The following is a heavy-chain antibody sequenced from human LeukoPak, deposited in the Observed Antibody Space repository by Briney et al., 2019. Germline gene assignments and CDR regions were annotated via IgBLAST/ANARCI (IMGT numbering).Heavy chain of an antibody. J-gene: IGHJ3*02. CDR1: GGSFSGYC. V-gene: IGHV4-34*01. CDR2: INHSGST. CDR3: ARDAFDI. Sequence: SETLSLTCAVYGGSFSGYCWSWIRQPPGKGLEWIGEINHSGSTNYNPSLKSRVTISVDTSKNQFSLKLSSVTAADTAVYYCARDAFDIWGQGTMVTVSS.